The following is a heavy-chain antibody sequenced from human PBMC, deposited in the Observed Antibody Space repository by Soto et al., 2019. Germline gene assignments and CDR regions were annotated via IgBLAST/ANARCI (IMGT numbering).Heavy chain of an antibody. Sequence: QVQLVQSGAEVKKPGASVKVSCKASGYTFTSYGISWVRQAPGQGIEWMGWISTYNGNTKYAQKLQGRVTMTTDTSTRTAYMALRSLRSDDTAVFYCAIEMVRGVGSDYWGQGTLVTVSS. CDR2: ISTYNGNT. CDR1: GYTFTSYG. D-gene: IGHD3-10*01. V-gene: IGHV1-18*01. CDR3: AIEMVRGVGSDY. J-gene: IGHJ4*02.